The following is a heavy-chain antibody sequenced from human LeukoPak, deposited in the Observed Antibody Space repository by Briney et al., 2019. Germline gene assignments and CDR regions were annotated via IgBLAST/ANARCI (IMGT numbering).Heavy chain of an antibody. CDR3: ARDWLAVAGTRGYAFDI. D-gene: IGHD6-19*01. CDR2: ISAYNGNT. J-gene: IGHJ3*02. Sequence: ASVKVSCKASGYTFTGYYMHWVRQAPGQGLEWMGWISAYNGNTNYAQKLQGRVTMTTDTSTSTAYMELRSLRSDDTAVYYCARDWLAVAGTRGYAFDIWGQGTMVTVSS. CDR1: GYTFTGYY. V-gene: IGHV1-18*04.